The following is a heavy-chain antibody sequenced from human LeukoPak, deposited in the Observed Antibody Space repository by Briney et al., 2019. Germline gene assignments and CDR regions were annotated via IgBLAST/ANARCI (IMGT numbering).Heavy chain of an antibody. CDR2: ISGSGGST. CDR1: GFTFSSYW. Sequence: GGSLRLSCAASGFTFSSYWMSWVRQAPGKGLEWVSAISGSGGSTYYADSVKGRFTISRDNSKNTLYLQMNSLRAEDTAVYYCAKAADIVVVPAASFDYWGQGTLVTVSS. V-gene: IGHV3-23*01. D-gene: IGHD2-2*01. CDR3: AKAADIVVVPAASFDY. J-gene: IGHJ4*02.